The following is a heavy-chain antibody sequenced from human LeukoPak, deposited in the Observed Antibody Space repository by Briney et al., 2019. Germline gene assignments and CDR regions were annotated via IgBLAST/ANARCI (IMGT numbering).Heavy chain of an antibody. D-gene: IGHD4-11*01. Sequence: PSETLSLTCAVYGGSFSGYYWSWIRQPPGKGLEWIGEINHSGSTNYNPSLKSRVTISVDTSKNQFSLKLSSVTAADTAVYYCARGVDYSNYFDYWGQGTLVTVSS. J-gene: IGHJ4*02. CDR3: ARGVDYSNYFDY. V-gene: IGHV4-34*01. CDR1: GGSFSGYY. CDR2: INHSGST.